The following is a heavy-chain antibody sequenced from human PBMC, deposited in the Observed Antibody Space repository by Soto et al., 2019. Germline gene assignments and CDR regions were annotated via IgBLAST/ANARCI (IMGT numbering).Heavy chain of an antibody. CDR2: IYYSGST. Sequence: SERRARTGTVSGGSVSSCRYYWSWIRQPPGKGLEWIGYIYYSGSTNYNPSLKSRVTISVDTSKNQFSLKLSSVTAADTAVYYCAIANWNQRFDIWHGRGMVTVS. CDR1: GGSVSSCRYY. J-gene: IGHJ3*02. V-gene: IGHV4-61*01. D-gene: IGHD1-20*01. CDR3: AIANWNQRFDI.